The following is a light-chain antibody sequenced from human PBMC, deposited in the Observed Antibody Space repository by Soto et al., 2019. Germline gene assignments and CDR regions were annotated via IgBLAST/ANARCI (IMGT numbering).Light chain of an antibody. J-gene: IGKJ1*01. CDR3: QKRSNWPQT. V-gene: IGKV3-11*01. CDR2: DAS. Sequence: EIVLTQSPATLSLSPGESATLSCRASQSVSSYLAWYQQKPGQAPRLLIYDASNRATGIPARFSGSGSGTDFTLTISSLEPEEFAVYYCQKRSNWPQTFGQGTKVDIK. CDR1: QSVSSY.